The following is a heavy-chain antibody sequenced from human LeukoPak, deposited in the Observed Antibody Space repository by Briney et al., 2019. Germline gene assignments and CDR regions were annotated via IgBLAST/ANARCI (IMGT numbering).Heavy chain of an antibody. D-gene: IGHD6-19*01. CDR3: ARDLTSVAGNYFDY. Sequence: SETLSLTCTVSGGSISSYYWSWIRQPAGKGLEWIGRIYTSGSTNYNPSLKSRVTMSVDTSKNQFSLKLSSVTAADTAVYYCARDLTSVAGNYFDYWGQGTLVTVSS. J-gene: IGHJ4*02. CDR1: GGSISSYY. CDR2: IYTSGST. V-gene: IGHV4-4*07.